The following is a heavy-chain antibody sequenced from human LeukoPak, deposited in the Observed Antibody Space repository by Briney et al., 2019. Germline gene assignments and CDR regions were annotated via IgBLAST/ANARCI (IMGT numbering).Heavy chain of an antibody. CDR3: ASSAYYYDSSGYFDY. J-gene: IGHJ4*02. D-gene: IGHD3-22*01. CDR2: INPSGGST. CDR1: GYTFTSYY. V-gene: IGHV1-46*01. Sequence: ASVKVSCKASGYTFTSYYMHWVRQAPGQGLEWMGIINPSGGSTSYAQKFQGRVTMTRDTSTSTVYMELSSLRSEDTAVYYCASSAYYYDSSGYFDYWGQGTLVTVSS.